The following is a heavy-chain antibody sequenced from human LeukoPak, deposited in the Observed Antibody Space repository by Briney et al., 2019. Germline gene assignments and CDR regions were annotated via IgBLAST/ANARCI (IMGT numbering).Heavy chain of an antibody. D-gene: IGHD2-8*01. CDR3: ALAPNSNWFDF. CDR2: IHYSGNT. Sequence: PSETLSLTCSVSGDSISNFYWNWIRQPPGKRLEWIGNIHYSGNTNCNPSLQSRVTISIDTSRKQLFLKLTSVTAADTAVYYCALAPNSNWFDFWGQGTLVTVSS. V-gene: IGHV4-59*08. J-gene: IGHJ5*01. CDR1: GDSISNFY.